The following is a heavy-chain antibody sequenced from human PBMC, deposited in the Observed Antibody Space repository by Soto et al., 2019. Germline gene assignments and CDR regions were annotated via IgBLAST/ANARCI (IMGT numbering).Heavy chain of an antibody. V-gene: IGHV3-30-3*01. J-gene: IGHJ4*02. CDR3: ARGNLKNKRWLQIPGCFDY. CDR1: GFTFSSYA. D-gene: IGHD5-12*01. CDR2: ISYDGSNK. Sequence: QVQLVESGGGVVQPGRSLRLSCAASGFTFSSYAMHWVRQAPGKGLEWVAVISYDGSNKYYADSVKGRFTISRDNSKNTLYLQMNSLRAEDTAVYYCARGNLKNKRWLQIPGCFDYWGQGTLVTVSS.